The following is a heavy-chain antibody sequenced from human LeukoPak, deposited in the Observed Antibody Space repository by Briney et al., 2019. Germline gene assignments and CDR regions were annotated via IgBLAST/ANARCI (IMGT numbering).Heavy chain of an antibody. V-gene: IGHV1-8*01. CDR1: GYTFTSYD. J-gene: IGHJ6*04. CDR3: ARGGGIAARMRLLDV. D-gene: IGHD6-6*01. CDR2: MNPNSGNT. Sequence: GASVKVSCKASGYTFTSYDINWVRHAPGQGLEWMGWMNPNSGNTGYAQKFQGRVTMTRNTSISTAYMELSSLRSEDTAVYYCARGGGIAARMRLLDVWGKGTTVTVSS.